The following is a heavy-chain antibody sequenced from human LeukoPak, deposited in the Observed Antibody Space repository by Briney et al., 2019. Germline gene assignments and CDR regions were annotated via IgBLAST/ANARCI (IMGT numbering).Heavy chain of an antibody. D-gene: IGHD6-19*01. Sequence: SETLSLTCSVSGGSIRSYYWSWIRQPAGKGLEWIGYIYDTGTTNYNPALKSRLTMSVDRSMNQFSLKLSSVTAADTAVYYCARDEGYSSGLDYWGQGTLVTVSS. CDR2: IYDTGTT. J-gene: IGHJ4*02. CDR3: ARDEGYSSGLDY. CDR1: GGSIRSYY. V-gene: IGHV4-4*07.